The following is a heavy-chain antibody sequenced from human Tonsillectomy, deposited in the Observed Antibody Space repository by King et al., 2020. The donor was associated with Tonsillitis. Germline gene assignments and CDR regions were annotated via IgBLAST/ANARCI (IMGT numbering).Heavy chain of an antibody. V-gene: IGHV3-23*04. CDR2: ISVRGVSP. D-gene: IGHD3-16*01. J-gene: IGHJ4*02. Sequence: VQLVESGGGLVQPGGSLRLSCAASGFPFSSFAWTWFRQAPGKGLEWVSAISVRGVSPYYADSVKGRFTISGDNSKNTLYLQMNSLRAEDTAVYYCAKLAYVSDYWGQGTLVTVSS. CDR3: AKLAYVSDY. CDR1: GFPFSSFA.